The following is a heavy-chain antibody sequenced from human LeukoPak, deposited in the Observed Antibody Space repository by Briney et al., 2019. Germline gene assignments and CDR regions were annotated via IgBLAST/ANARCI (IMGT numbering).Heavy chain of an antibody. CDR3: AKDEAAAGKNGYFDY. D-gene: IGHD6-13*01. CDR1: GFTFSSYA. J-gene: IGHJ4*02. Sequence: PGGSLRLSCAASGFTFSSYAMSWVRQAPGKGLEWVSAISGSGGSTYYADSVKGRFTISRDNSKNTLYLQMNSLRAEDTAVYYCAKDEAAAGKNGYFDYWGQGTLVTVSS. V-gene: IGHV3-23*01. CDR2: ISGSGGST.